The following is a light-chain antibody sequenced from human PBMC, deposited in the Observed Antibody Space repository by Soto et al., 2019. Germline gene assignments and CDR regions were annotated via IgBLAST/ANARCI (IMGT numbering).Light chain of an antibody. CDR3: QVWDSSSDHVV. J-gene: IGLJ2*01. Sequence: SYELTQPPSVSVAPGKTARITCGGNNIGSKSVHWYQQKPGQAPVLVIYYDSDRPSGIPERFSGSNSGNTATLTISRVEAGDEADYYCQVWDSSSDHVVFGGGSKLPV. CDR2: YDS. CDR1: NIGSKS. V-gene: IGLV3-21*04.